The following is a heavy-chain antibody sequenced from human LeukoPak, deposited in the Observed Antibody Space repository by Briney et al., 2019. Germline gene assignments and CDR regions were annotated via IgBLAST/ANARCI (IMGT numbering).Heavy chain of an antibody. CDR1: GFTFTTYS. CDR3: AKCRTGSCS. Sequence: GGSLRLSGAASGFTFTTYSMHWVRQAPGMGLVWVSAISGGGGSTYYADSVKGKFTISRDNSKNTLYLQMNSLRVQDTAVYYCAKCRTGSCSWGQGTLVTVSS. CDR2: ISGGGGST. V-gene: IGHV3-23*01. J-gene: IGHJ5*02. D-gene: IGHD2-2*01.